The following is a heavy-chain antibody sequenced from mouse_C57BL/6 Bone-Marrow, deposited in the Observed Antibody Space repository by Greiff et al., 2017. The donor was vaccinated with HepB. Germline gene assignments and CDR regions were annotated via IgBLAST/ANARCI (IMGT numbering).Heavy chain of an antibody. V-gene: IGHV1-62-2*01. CDR3: ARHGAIYYGSSYWFAY. D-gene: IGHD1-1*01. CDR2: FYPGSGSI. CDR1: GYTFTEYT. J-gene: IGHJ3*01. Sequence: QVHVKQSGAELVKPGASVKLSCKASGYTFTEYTIHWVKQRSGQGLEWIGWFYPGSGSIKYNEKFKDKATLTADKSSSTVYMELSRLTSEDSAVYFCARHGAIYYGSSYWFAYWGQGTLVTVSA.